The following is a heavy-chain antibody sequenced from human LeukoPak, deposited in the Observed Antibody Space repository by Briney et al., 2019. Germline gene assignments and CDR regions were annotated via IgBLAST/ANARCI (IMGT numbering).Heavy chain of an antibody. Sequence: SETLSLTCTVSGGSISSSNYFWGWIRQPPGKGLEWTGTIYYRGSTYYNPSLKSRVTISVDTSKNQFSLKLSSVTAADTAVYYCARHPGGAATDYWGQGTLVTVSS. CDR1: GGSISSSNYF. CDR2: IYYRGST. J-gene: IGHJ4*02. D-gene: IGHD3-16*01. V-gene: IGHV4-39*01. CDR3: ARHPGGAATDY.